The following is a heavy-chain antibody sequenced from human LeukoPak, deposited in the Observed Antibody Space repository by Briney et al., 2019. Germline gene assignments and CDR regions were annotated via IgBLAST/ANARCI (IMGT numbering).Heavy chain of an antibody. V-gene: IGHV3-21*01. Sequence: GGSLRLSCAASGFTFSSYGMNWVRQTPDKGLEWVASISSTSSYIYYTDSVRGRFTISRDNTKNSLYLQMNSLRAEDTAVYYCAHRSASAPTPDS. CDR1: GFTFSSYG. CDR2: ISSTSSYI. D-gene: IGHD3-3*01. J-gene: IGHJ5*01. CDR3: AHRSASAPTPDS.